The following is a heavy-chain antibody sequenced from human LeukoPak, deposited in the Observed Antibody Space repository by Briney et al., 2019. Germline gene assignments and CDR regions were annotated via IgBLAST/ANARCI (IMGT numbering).Heavy chain of an antibody. V-gene: IGHV1-18*01. CDR1: GYTFTSYG. CDR2: ISAYNGNT. D-gene: IGHD3-16*01. J-gene: IGHJ4*02. Sequence: ASVKVSCKASGYTFTSYGISWVRQAPGQGLEWMGWISAYNGNTNYAQKLQGRVTMTTDTSTSTAYMELRSLRSDDTAVYYCARDTVWVFTFGGVTTDYWGQGTLVTVSS. CDR3: ARDTVWVFTFGGVTTDY.